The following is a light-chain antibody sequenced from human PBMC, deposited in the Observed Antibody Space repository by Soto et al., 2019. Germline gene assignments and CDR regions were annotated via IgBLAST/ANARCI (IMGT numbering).Light chain of an antibody. CDR2: EVS. Sequence: QSALTQPASVPGSPGQSITISCTGTGSDVGSYKYVSWYQQHPGKAPNLIIFEVSNRPSGVSDRFSGSKSGNTASLTISGLQAEDEADYYCSSYTSISSLGVFGTGTKLTVL. CDR1: GSDVGSYKY. CDR3: SSYTSISSLGV. J-gene: IGLJ1*01. V-gene: IGLV2-14*01.